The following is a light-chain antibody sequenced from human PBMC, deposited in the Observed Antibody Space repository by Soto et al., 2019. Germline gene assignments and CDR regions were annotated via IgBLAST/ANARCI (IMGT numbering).Light chain of an antibody. Sequence: EIVMTQSPAALSVSPGERATLSCRASQSVGSNLAWYRHNPGQAPSLLIYGASTRATGIPARFSGSGSGTEFTLTISSLQSEDFAVYYCQQYNDWRTFGQGTKVAIK. V-gene: IGKV3-15*01. CDR3: QQYNDWRT. J-gene: IGKJ1*01. CDR2: GAS. CDR1: QSVGSN.